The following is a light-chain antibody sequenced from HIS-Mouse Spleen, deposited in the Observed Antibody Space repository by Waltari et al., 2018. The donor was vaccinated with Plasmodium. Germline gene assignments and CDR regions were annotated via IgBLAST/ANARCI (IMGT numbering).Light chain of an antibody. V-gene: IGKV1-13*02. CDR3: QQFNSYPPP. Sequence: AIQLTQSPSSLSASVGDRVTITCRASQGISSALAWYQQKPGKAPKLLIYDASSLESGVPARFSGSGSGTDFTLTSSSRQPEDFAPYYCQQFNSYPPPFGQGTRLEIK. CDR1: QGISSA. CDR2: DAS. J-gene: IGKJ5*01.